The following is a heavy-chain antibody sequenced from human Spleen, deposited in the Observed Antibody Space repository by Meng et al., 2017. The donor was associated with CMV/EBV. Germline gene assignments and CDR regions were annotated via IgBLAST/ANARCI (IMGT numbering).Heavy chain of an antibody. V-gene: IGHV1-18*01. D-gene: IGHD2-2*01. CDR2: ISGYNCRT. Sequence: LSSYGISWVREAPGKGLEWMGWISGYNCRTNYAQSFQGRLTLTTDTSTSTAYMELRNLRSDDTAVYYCARGGYCSAASCFPTRRFDSWGQGTLVTVSS. CDR3: ARGGYCSAASCFPTRRFDS. CDR1: LSSYG. J-gene: IGHJ4*02.